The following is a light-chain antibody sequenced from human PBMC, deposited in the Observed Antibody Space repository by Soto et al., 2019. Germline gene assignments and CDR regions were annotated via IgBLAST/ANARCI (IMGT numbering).Light chain of an antibody. CDR1: QIIRTS. Sequence: DIRMTQSPSSLSASVGDRVTITCLASQIIRTSLAWYQPQPGKAPKLLIYAATSLQSGVPSRFRGSGSGTHFTLTITSLQPEDSATYYCPQTYNTPITFGQGTKVDIK. CDR2: AAT. CDR3: PQTYNTPIT. V-gene: IGKV1-39*01. J-gene: IGKJ1*01.